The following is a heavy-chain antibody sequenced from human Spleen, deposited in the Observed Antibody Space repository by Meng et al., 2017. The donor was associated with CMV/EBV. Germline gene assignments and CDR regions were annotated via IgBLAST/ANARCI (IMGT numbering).Heavy chain of an antibody. CDR1: FTAFF. V-gene: IGHV4-34*01. CDR3: ARGRSRVVIISYYNYYGMDV. J-gene: IGHJ6*02. Sequence: FTAFFWSWIRQTPGKGLEWIGEIDHSGSTNYNPSLKSRATISVDTSKKQFSLKLSSVTAADTAVYYCARGRSRVVIISYYNYYGMDVWGQGTTVTVSS. CDR2: IDHSGST. D-gene: IGHD3-3*01.